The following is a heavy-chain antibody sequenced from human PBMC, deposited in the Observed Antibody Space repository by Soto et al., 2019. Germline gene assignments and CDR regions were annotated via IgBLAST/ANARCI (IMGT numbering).Heavy chain of an antibody. CDR1: GFTFSDYY. J-gene: IGHJ5*02. CDR2: ISSSGSTI. V-gene: IGHV3-11*01. D-gene: IGHD2-15*01. CDR3: ARERLVVVAATWGNWFDP. Sequence: QVQLVESGGGLVKPGGSLRLSCAASGFTFSDYYMSWIRQAPGKGLEWVSYISSSGSTIYYADSVKGRFTISRDNAQNSLYLQMNSLRAEDTAVYYCARERLVVVAATWGNWFDPWGQGTLVTVSS.